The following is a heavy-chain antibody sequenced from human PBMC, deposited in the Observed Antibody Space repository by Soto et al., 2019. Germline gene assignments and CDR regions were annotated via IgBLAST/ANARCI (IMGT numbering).Heavy chain of an antibody. CDR1: RYTLTGYY. J-gene: IGHJ6*02. CDR2: INPNSGGT. CDR3: ARDPNLITIFGVVIKYYYYYYGMDV. Sequence: ASVTVTCKATRYTLTGYYMHWVRQAPGQGLEWMGWINPNSGGTNDAQKFQGRVTMTRDTSISTAYMELSRLRSDDTDVYYCARDPNLITIFGVVIKYYYYYYGMDVWGQGTTVTVSS. V-gene: IGHV1-2*02. D-gene: IGHD3-3*01.